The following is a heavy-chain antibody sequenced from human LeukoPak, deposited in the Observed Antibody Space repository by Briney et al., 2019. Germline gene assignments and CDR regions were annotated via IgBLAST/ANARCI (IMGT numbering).Heavy chain of an antibody. Sequence: PSETLSLTCTVSGGSISSGGHYCSWIRQHPGKGLEWIGYIFHSGNTYYNPSLRSRLTISVDTSKNQFSLKLSSVTAADTAVYYCARVQGSGCYEVLDSWGQGTLVTVFS. CDR1: GGSISSGGHY. J-gene: IGHJ4*02. D-gene: IGHD2-8*02. CDR2: IFHSGNT. CDR3: ARVQGSGCYEVLDS. V-gene: IGHV4-31*03.